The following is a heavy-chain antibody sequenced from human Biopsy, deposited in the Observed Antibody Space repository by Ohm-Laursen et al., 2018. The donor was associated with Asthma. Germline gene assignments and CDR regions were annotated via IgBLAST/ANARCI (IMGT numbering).Heavy chain of an antibody. V-gene: IGHV1-69*13. CDR1: GGTFNTYV. CDR2: VNSVLGTT. CDR3: ARKAGSCISRTCYSLDF. Sequence: ASVKVSCKSLGGTFNTYVIGWVRQAPGQGLEWMGGVNSVLGTTTYPQKFQDRVTITADDSTSTVYMELSSLRSEDTAVYYCARKAGSCISRTCYSLDFWGQGTLVTVSS. D-gene: IGHD2-2*01. J-gene: IGHJ4*02.